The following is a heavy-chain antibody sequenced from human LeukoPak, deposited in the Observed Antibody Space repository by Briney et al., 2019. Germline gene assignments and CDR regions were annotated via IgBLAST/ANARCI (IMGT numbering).Heavy chain of an antibody. CDR2: IYSSVT. CDR1: GFTVSSNS. J-gene: IGHJ4*02. D-gene: IGHD4/OR15-4a*01. V-gene: IGHV3-53*01. CDR3: ARRAGAYSHPYDY. Sequence: GGSLRLSCTVSGFTVSSNSMSWVRQAPGKGLEWGSFIYSSVTHYSHPAKGRCTIAIDNSKNTLFLQMNSLGAEDTAVYYCARRAGAYSHPYDYWGQGTLVTVSS.